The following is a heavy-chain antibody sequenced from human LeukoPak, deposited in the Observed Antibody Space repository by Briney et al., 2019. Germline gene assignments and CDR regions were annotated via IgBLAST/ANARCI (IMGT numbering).Heavy chain of an antibody. V-gene: IGHV3-9*01. Sequence: PGGSLRLSCAASGFTFDDYAMHWVRHAPGKGLEWVSGISWNSGSIGYADSVKGRFTISRDNAKNSLYLQMNSLRAEDTALYYCAKDYRGGGDAFDIWGQGTMVTVSS. CDR3: AKDYRGGGDAFDI. CDR2: ISWNSGSI. D-gene: IGHD3-16*02. J-gene: IGHJ3*02. CDR1: GFTFDDYA.